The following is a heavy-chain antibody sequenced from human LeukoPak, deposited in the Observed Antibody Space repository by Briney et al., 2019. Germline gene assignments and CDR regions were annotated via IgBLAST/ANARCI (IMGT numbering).Heavy chain of an antibody. J-gene: IGHJ4*02. Sequence: SETLSLTCAVYGGSFSGYYWSWIRQPPGKGLEWIGEINHSGSTNYNPSLKSRVTISVATSKTQFSLTLSSVTAADTAVYYCARRYYDILTDLWYYFDYWGQGTLVTVSS. V-gene: IGHV4-34*01. CDR3: ARRYYDILTDLWYYFDY. CDR2: INHSGST. D-gene: IGHD3-9*01. CDR1: GGSFSGYY.